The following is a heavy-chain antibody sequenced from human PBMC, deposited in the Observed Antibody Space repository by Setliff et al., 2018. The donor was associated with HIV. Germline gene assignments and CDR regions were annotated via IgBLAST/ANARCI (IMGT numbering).Heavy chain of an antibody. V-gene: IGHV3-33*01. CDR1: GFDFSNYA. CDR2: IWFDGSQE. CDR3: ARDHGLCGSSGCYRAYYYYFYNMDV. Sequence: GESLKISCAASGFDFSNYAMHWVRQAPGMGLEWVGVIWFDGSQEFYADSVKGRFTISRDNSKNTLYLQMNSLRAEDTGVYYCARDHGLCGSSGCYRAYYYYFYNMDVWGKGTTVTVSS. D-gene: IGHD2-2*03. J-gene: IGHJ6*03.